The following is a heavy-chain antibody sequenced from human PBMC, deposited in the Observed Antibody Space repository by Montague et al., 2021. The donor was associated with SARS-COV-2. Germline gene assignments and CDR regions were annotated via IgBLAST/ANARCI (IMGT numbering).Heavy chain of an antibody. CDR3: ARAVSGRRAVSWFDP. J-gene: IGHJ5*02. CDR1: GGSISGHD. CDR2: INYTGSA. V-gene: IGHV4-59*11. Sequence: SETLSLTCSVSGGSISGHDLAWIRQPPGKGLEWIGNINYTGSAHYNPSLQSRVTMSVDTSNNKYSLNLSSVTAADTAVNYCARAVSGRRAVSWFDPWGQGVLVTVPS.